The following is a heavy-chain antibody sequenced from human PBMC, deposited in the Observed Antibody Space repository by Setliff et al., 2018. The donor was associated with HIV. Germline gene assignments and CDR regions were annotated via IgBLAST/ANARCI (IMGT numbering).Heavy chain of an antibody. J-gene: IGHJ4*02. CDR2: ISYDGNDK. Sequence: LRLSCVASGFTFSSFPMHWVRQAPGKGLEWVTVISYDGNDKDYADSVKGRFTISRDNSKNTLYLQLNSLKGEDTAVYYCAKAVGGGYAGYFDYWGQGTLVTVSS. CDR1: GFTFSSFP. CDR3: AKAVGGGYAGYFDY. V-gene: IGHV3-30*04. D-gene: IGHD5-12*01.